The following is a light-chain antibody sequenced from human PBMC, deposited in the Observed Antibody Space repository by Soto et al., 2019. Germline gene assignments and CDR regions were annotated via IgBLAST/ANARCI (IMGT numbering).Light chain of an antibody. J-gene: IGKJ5*01. CDR1: QSVSKY. CDR2: DAS. CDR3: QQRNNWPST. Sequence: PGERATLSCRTSQSVSKYFAWYQQKPGRAPRLLIYDASSRATGIPARFIGSGSGTDFNLTISSLEPEDFAIYYCQQRNNWPSTFGQGTRLEIK. V-gene: IGKV3-11*01.